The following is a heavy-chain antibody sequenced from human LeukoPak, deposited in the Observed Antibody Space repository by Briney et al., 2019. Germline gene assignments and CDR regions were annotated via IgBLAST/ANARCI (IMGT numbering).Heavy chain of an antibody. Sequence: ASVKVSCKAAGYTYTTYGISGVRQAPGQGGERMGWISDNGDNTKYVQEFQGRVTITTDTYKRTDYMDLRSLRSEDTAVYYCARGGTTHYFDYWGQGTLVTVSS. D-gene: IGHD4-17*01. CDR3: ARGGTTHYFDY. J-gene: IGHJ4*02. V-gene: IGHV1-18*01. CDR2: ISDNGDNT. CDR1: GYTYTTYG.